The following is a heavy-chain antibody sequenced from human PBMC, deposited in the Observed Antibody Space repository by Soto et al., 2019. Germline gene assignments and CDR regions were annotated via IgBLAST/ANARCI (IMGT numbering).Heavy chain of an antibody. J-gene: IGHJ6*02. D-gene: IGHD1-1*01. CDR2: MSPNSGAT. CDR1: GYTFTSYD. V-gene: IGHV1-8*01. CDR3: ARGVDAGVDV. Sequence: QVQLVQSGAEGTKPGASVKVSCKASGYTFTSYDINWVRQATGQGLEWMGWMSPNSGATGYAQKLKGRVTLTRNTAISTAYMELSNLRSEDTAISYGARGVDAGVDVWGQGTTVTVSS.